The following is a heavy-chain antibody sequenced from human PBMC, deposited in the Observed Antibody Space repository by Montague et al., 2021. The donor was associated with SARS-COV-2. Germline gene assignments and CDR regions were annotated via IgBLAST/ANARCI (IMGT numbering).Heavy chain of an antibody. CDR1: GSTFSSYG. D-gene: IGHD3-10*01. V-gene: IGHV3-33*01. J-gene: IGHJ3*02. Sequence: SLRLSCAASGSTFSSYGMHWVRQAPGKGLEWVAVIWYDGSNKYYADSVKGRFTISRDNSKNTLYLQMNSLRAEDTAAYYCASMVRGVIDAFDIWGQRTMVTVSS. CDR3: ASMVRGVIDAFDI. CDR2: IWYDGSNK.